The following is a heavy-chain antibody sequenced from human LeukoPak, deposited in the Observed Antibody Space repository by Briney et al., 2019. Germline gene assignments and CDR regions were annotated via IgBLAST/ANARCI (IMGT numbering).Heavy chain of an antibody. CDR3: ASDLRSSTSCYSDV. Sequence: PSETLSLTCTVSGGSISSGGYYWSWIRQHPGKGLEWIGYIYYSGSTYYNPSLKSRVTISVDTSKNQFSLKLSSVTAADTAVYYCASDLRSSTSCYSDVWGQGTTVTVSS. V-gene: IGHV4-31*03. CDR2: IYYSGST. CDR1: GGSISSGGYY. D-gene: IGHD2-2*01. J-gene: IGHJ6*02.